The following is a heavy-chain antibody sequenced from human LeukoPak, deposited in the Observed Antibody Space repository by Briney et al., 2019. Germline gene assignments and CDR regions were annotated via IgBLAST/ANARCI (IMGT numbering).Heavy chain of an antibody. Sequence: AGRALRLSCAASGFTFDDYAMHWVRQAPGKGLEWVPGISWNSGSIGYADSVKGRFTISRDNAKNSLYLQMNSLRAEDMALYYCAKGSLSTVVTPPYFDYWGQGTLVTVSS. V-gene: IGHV3-9*03. CDR2: ISWNSGSI. D-gene: IGHD4-23*01. CDR1: GFTFDDYA. CDR3: AKGSLSTVVTPPYFDY. J-gene: IGHJ4*02.